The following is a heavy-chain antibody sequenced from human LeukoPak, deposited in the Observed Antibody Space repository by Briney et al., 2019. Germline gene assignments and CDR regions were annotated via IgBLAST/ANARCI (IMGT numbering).Heavy chain of an antibody. V-gene: IGHV4-30-4*08. CDR1: GASISSADYY. D-gene: IGHD4-11*01. J-gene: IGHJ4*02. Sequence: SQTLSLTCTVSGASISSADYYWSWIRQPPGKGLEWIGYINYSENTYYNPSLKSRLTISVHTSKNQFSLKLTSVTAADTAVYYCARSDYSGYFDYWGQGTLVSVSS. CDR2: INYSENT. CDR3: ARSDYSGYFDY.